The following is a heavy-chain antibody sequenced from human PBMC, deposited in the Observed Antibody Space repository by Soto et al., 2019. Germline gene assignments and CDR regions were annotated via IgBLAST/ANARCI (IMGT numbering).Heavy chain of an antibody. CDR1: GYTFTGYY. Sequence: QVQLVQSGAEVKKPGASVKVSCKASGYTFTGYYMHWVRQAPGQGLEWMGWINPNSGGTNYAQKFQGRVTMTRDTSINTAYMELSRLRSDDTAVYYCARDLHSGAVGKRTTTNYWGQGTLVTVSS. J-gene: IGHJ4*02. CDR2: INPNSGGT. D-gene: IGHD4-4*01. V-gene: IGHV1-2*02. CDR3: ARDLHSGAVGKRTTTNY.